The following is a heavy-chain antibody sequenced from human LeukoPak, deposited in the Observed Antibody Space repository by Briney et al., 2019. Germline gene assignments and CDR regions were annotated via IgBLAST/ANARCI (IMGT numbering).Heavy chain of an antibody. J-gene: IGHJ4*02. CDR1: GFTFSSYD. Sequence: TGGSLRLSCAASGFTFSSYDMNWVRQAPGKGLEWVSPISSSSSYIYYADSVKGRFTISRDNAKNSLYLQMNSLRAEDTAVYYCARVKDYYDSSGGYWGQGTLVTVSS. CDR2: ISSSSSYI. CDR3: ARVKDYYDSSGGY. V-gene: IGHV3-21*01. D-gene: IGHD3-22*01.